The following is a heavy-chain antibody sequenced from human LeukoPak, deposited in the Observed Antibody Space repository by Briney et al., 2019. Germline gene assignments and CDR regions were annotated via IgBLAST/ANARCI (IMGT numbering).Heavy chain of an antibody. D-gene: IGHD5-18*01. V-gene: IGHV3-7*01. J-gene: IGHJ4*02. CDR1: GLTFSSSW. CDR2: INPDGNKK. CDR3: ARDLAYSRLDY. Sequence: GGSLRLSCAVSGLTFSSSWMDWVRQAPGKGLEWVASINPDGNKKYSADSVKGRFTISRDNAENSVYLQMNSLRVEEAAFYYCARDLAYSRLDYWGQGMVVTVSS.